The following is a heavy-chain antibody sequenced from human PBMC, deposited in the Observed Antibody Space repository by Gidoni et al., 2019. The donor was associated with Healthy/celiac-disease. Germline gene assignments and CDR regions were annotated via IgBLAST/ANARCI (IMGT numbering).Heavy chain of an antibody. Sequence: QVQLVQSGAEGKKPGASVKVSCKASGYTFTGYYMHWVRQAPGQGLEWMGWINPNSCGTNYAQKFQGRVTMTRDTSISTAYMELSRLRSDDTAVYYCARDPSGAGYYYYYGMDVWGQGTTVTVSS. CDR3: ARDPSGAGYYYYYGMDV. CDR2: INPNSCGT. D-gene: IGHD6-19*01. J-gene: IGHJ6*02. V-gene: IGHV1-2*02. CDR1: GYTFTGYY.